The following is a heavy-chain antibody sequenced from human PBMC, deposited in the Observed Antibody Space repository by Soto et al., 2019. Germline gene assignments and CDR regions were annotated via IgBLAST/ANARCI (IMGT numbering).Heavy chain of an antibody. Sequence: PSETLSLTCTVSGGSISSSSYYWGWIRQPPGKGQEWIGSIYYSGSTYYNTSLKSRVTISVDTSKNQFSLKLSSVTAADTAVYYCARLEGLWFGESWGVPYYYYMDVWGKGTTVTVSS. J-gene: IGHJ6*03. D-gene: IGHD3-10*01. CDR1: GGSISSSSYY. CDR2: IYYSGST. V-gene: IGHV4-39*01. CDR3: ARLEGLWFGESWGVPYYYYMDV.